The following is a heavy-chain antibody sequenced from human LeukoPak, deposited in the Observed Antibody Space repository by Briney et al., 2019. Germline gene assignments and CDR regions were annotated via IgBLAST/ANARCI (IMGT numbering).Heavy chain of an antibody. CDR1: GFTFDDYA. CDR2: ISGNGENT. J-gene: IGHJ4*02. CDR3: AKDSRRYDYVWGSYRPPDY. V-gene: IGHV3-43*02. D-gene: IGHD3-16*02. Sequence: GGSLRLSCTASGFTFDDYAMHWVRQTPGKGLEWVSLISGNGENTYYADSVKGRFTISRDNSKNSLYLQMNSLRTEDTALYYCAKDSRRYDYVWGSYRPPDYWGQGTLVTVSS.